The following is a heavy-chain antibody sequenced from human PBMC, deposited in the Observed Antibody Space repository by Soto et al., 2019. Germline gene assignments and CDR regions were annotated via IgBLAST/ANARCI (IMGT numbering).Heavy chain of an antibody. V-gene: IGHV1-69*13. CDR3: ATMGTPATGLYYFDN. D-gene: IGHD1-7*01. CDR1: GDTFNFYS. J-gene: IGHJ4*02. Sequence: EASVKVSCMASGDTFNFYSINWVRQAPGQGLEWMGGIIPIFGTANYAQKFQGRVTITADESTSTAYMELSSLRSEDTAVYYCATMGTPATGLYYFDNWGQGTLVTVSS. CDR2: IIPIFGTA.